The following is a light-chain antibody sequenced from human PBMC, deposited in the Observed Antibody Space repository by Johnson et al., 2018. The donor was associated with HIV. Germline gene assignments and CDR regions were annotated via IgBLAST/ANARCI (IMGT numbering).Light chain of an antibody. CDR1: DSDIGNNY. J-gene: IGLJ1*01. CDR2: DNN. Sequence: QLVLTQPPSVSAAPGQKVTISCFGSDSDIGNNYVSWYQQLPGTAPKLLIYDNNKRPSGIPDRFSGSKSGTSATLGITGLQTGDEADYYCASWDISLTVGTVVGPGTWVTVL. CDR3: ASWDISLTVGTV. V-gene: IGLV1-51*01.